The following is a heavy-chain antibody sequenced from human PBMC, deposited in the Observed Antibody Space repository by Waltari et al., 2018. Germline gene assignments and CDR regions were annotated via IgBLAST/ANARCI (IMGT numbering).Heavy chain of an antibody. CDR3: AKGAMGDYGDYQRFDY. V-gene: IGHV3-23*01. Sequence: EVQLLESGGGLVQPGGSLRLSCAASGFTFSSYAMSWVRQAPGKGLEGVSAISGSGGSTYYADTVKGRFTISRDNSKNTLYLQMNSLRAEDTALYYCAKGAMGDYGDYQRFDYWGQGTLVTVSS. J-gene: IGHJ4*02. CDR1: GFTFSSYA. CDR2: ISGSGGST. D-gene: IGHD4-17*01.